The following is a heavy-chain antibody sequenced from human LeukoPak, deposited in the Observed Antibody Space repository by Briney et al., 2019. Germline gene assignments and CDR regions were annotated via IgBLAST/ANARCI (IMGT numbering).Heavy chain of an antibody. V-gene: IGHV3-74*01. Sequence: GGSLRLSCAASGFTFSSYWMHWVRQAPGKGLVWVSRVNPQGSGTSYTDSVKGRFTISRDNAKDALHLRMDNLRVEDTAVHYCARARWSSTGWFLGYWGQGTLVTVSS. CDR2: VNPQGSGT. J-gene: IGHJ4*02. CDR1: GFTFSSYW. D-gene: IGHD6-19*01. CDR3: ARARWSSTGWFLGY.